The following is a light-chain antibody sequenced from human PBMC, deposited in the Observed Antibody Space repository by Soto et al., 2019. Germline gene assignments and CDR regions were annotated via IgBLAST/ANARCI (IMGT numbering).Light chain of an antibody. CDR2: EVN. Sequence: QAALTQPPSASGAPGQSVAISCTGTHSDLGNYNFVSWYQQHPGKAPKLMIYEVNKRPSGVPDRFSGSKSGNTASLTVSGLQPEDEADYYCSSYAGSNNVLFGGGTKLTVL. CDR3: SSYAGSNNVL. V-gene: IGLV2-8*01. J-gene: IGLJ2*01. CDR1: HSDLGNYNF.